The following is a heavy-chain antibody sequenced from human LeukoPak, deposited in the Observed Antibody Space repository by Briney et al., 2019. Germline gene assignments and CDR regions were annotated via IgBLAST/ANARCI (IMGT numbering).Heavy chain of an antibody. J-gene: IGHJ4*02. V-gene: IGHV3-48*03. CDR2: ISRTGNSI. CDR3: ARGPYSSNWYVDF. D-gene: IGHD6-13*01. CDR1: GFTLSSDE. Sequence: GGSLRLSCAASGFTLSSDEMNWVRLAPGKGLEWISYISRTGNSIYYADSVKGRFTISRDSAKNSLYLQMNSLRAEDTAVYYCARGPYSSNWYVDFWGQGTLVTVAS.